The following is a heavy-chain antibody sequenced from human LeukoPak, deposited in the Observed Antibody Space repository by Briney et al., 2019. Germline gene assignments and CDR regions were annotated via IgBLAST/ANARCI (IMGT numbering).Heavy chain of an antibody. CDR2: LYTSGST. CDR1: GGSISYYY. J-gene: IGHJ4*02. CDR3: ARGTVTTLFDY. D-gene: IGHD4-17*01. V-gene: IGHV4-4*07. Sequence: SETLTLTCFVTGGSISYYYWSWIRQPAGKVLEWIGRLYTSGSTDYNPSLKSRVTMSVDTSKNQFSLKLRSVTAADTAVYYCARGTVTTLFDYWGQGTLVTVSS.